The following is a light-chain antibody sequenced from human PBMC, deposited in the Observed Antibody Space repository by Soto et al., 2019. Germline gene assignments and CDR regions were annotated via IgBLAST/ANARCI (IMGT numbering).Light chain of an antibody. V-gene: IGKV3-20*01. J-gene: IGKJ1*01. CDR1: QSVSSR. Sequence: EIVITQSPCTVSLSPGERATLSCRASQSVSSRLAWYQQKPGQAPRLLIYGASSRATGIPDRFSGGGSGTDFTLTISRLEPEDFAVYYCHQYAKAPRTFGQGTKV. CDR3: HQYAKAPRT. CDR2: GAS.